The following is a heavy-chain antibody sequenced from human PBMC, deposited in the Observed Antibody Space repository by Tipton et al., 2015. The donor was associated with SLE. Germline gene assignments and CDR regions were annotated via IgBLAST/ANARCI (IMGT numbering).Heavy chain of an antibody. Sequence: LRLSCTVSGGSISGYYWSWVRQPPGKGLEWIGYISFSGLTNYNPSVRSRVSISVDTSKNQFSLKLSSVTAADTAVYYCASWSPERTSGWSRFDYWGQGTLVTVSS. V-gene: IGHV4-59*01. CDR1: GGSISGYY. J-gene: IGHJ4*02. CDR2: ISFSGLT. D-gene: IGHD6-19*01. CDR3: ASWSPERTSGWSRFDY.